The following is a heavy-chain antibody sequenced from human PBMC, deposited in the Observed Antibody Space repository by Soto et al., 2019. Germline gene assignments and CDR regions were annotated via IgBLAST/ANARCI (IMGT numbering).Heavy chain of an antibody. D-gene: IGHD3-3*01. CDR2: TYYRSKWYN. V-gene: IGHV6-1*01. Sequence: PSQTLSLTCAISGDSVSSNSAAWNWIRQSPSRGLEWLGRTYYRSKWYNDYAVSVKSRITINPDTSKNQFSLQLNSVTPEDTAVYYCARELGYYEIIGDYYYGMAVWRQGTTVTVSS. CDR3: ARELGYYEIIGDYYYGMAV. CDR1: GDSVSSNSAA. J-gene: IGHJ6*02.